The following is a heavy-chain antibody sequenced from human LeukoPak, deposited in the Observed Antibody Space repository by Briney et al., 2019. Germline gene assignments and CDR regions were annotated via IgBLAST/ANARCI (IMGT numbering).Heavy chain of an antibody. Sequence: GESLKISCAASGFTFSSYSMNWVRQAPGKGLEWVSSISSSSNYIYYADSVKGRFTISRDNAKNSLYLQMNSLRAEDTAVYYCASGGQPDNYYYYYMDVWGKGTTVTVSS. V-gene: IGHV3-21*01. CDR3: ASGGQPDNYYYYYMDV. D-gene: IGHD3-3*01. CDR1: GFTFSSYS. CDR2: ISSSSNYI. J-gene: IGHJ6*03.